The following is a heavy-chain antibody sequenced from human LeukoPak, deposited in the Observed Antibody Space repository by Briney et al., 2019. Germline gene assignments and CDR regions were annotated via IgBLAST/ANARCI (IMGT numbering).Heavy chain of an antibody. CDR3: ARDGLVPVRGSYYGMDV. D-gene: IGHD3-10*01. V-gene: IGHV1-8*01. J-gene: IGHJ6*02. Sequence: ASVKVSCKASGYTFMTYDIIWVRQAAGQGLEWMAWLNPHSGNTGYTENFQGRVTMTMDSSISTAYMELRSLRFEDTAVYYCARDGLVPVRGSYYGMDVWGQGTTVTVSS. CDR1: GYTFMTYD. CDR2: LNPHSGNT.